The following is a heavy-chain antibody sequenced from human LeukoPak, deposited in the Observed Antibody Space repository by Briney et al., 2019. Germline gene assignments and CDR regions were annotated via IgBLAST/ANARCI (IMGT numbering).Heavy chain of an antibody. Sequence: GGSLRLSCAASGFTFSSYAMSWVRQAPGEGLEWVSAISTNGGSTYFADSVKGRFTITRGNSKNTLFLQMNSLRVEDTATYYCTKKRTTSVTDWFDPWGQGTLVTVSS. D-gene: IGHD4-17*01. V-gene: IGHV3-23*01. CDR2: ISTNGGST. CDR3: TKKRTTSVTDWFDP. J-gene: IGHJ5*02. CDR1: GFTFSSYA.